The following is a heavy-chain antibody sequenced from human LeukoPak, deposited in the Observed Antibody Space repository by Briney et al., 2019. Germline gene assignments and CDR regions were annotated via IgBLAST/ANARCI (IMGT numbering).Heavy chain of an antibody. CDR1: GCTFTGYY. V-gene: IGHV1-2*04. CDR2: INPNNGGT. Sequence: GASVKVSCKASGCTFTGYYIHWVRQAPGQGLEWMGWINPNNGGTNYPQKFQGWVTMTRDTSISTAYVEVSRLRSDDTAVYYCARSRSFYSYYGLDVWGQGTTVTVSS. CDR3: ARSRSFYSYYGLDV. J-gene: IGHJ6*02.